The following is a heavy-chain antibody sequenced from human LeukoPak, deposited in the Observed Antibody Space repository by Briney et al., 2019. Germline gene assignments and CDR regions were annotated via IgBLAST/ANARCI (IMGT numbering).Heavy chain of an antibody. V-gene: IGHV3-23*01. J-gene: IGHJ4*02. Sequence: PGGSLRLSCAASGFTFSSYGMSWVRQAPGKGLEWISTISGSGGSTYYADSVKGRFTISRDNSKNTLYLQMNSLRAEDTAVYYCAKDQGYSYGYVSYWGQGTLVTVSS. CDR3: AKDQGYSYGYVSY. CDR1: GFTFSSYG. CDR2: ISGSGGST. D-gene: IGHD5-18*01.